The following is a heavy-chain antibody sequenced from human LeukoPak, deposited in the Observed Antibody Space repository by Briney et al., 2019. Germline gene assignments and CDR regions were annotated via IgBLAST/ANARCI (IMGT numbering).Heavy chain of an antibody. CDR2: ISSNGGST. V-gene: IGHV3-64*01. CDR1: GFTFSSYA. CDR3: ARWVEGTTYFDY. D-gene: IGHD1-1*01. J-gene: IGHJ4*02. Sequence: GGSLRLSCAASGFTFSSYAMHWVRLAPGKGLEYVSAISSNGGSTYYANSVKGRFTISRDNSKNTLYLQMGSLRAEDMAVYYCARWVEGTTYFDYWGQGTLVTVSS.